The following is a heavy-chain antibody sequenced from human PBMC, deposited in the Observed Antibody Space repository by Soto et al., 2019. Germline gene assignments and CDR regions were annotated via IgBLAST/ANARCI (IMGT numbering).Heavy chain of an antibody. CDR2: IYWDDSK. D-gene: IGHD3-10*01. CDR1: GFSLSTSGVG. CDR3: AHKGSGSRAIDY. V-gene: IGHV2-5*02. J-gene: IGHJ4*02. Sequence: QITLKESGPTLVKPTQTLTLTCTFSGFSLSTSGVGVGWIRQPPGKALEWLAVIYWDDSKTYSPSLKSRLTITKDTSRAQVVLTMTNMDPVDTATYYCAHKGSGSRAIDYWGQGALVTVAS.